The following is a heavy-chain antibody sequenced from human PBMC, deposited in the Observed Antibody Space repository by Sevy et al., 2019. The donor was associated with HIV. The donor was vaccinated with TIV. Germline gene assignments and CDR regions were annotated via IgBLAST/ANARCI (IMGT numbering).Heavy chain of an antibody. CDR2: LSFGCGEI. V-gene: IGHV3-23*01. D-gene: IGHD2-8*01. Sequence: GGSLRLSCAASGFTFSKYSISWVRQPPGKGLEWVSTLSFGCGEINYADSVHGRFTITRDNSKSSEYLQMNNLRTEDTAVEYCERGGGTKPHAYWGQGTLVTVSS. J-gene: IGHJ4*02. CDR3: ERGGGTKPHAY. CDR1: GFTFSKYS.